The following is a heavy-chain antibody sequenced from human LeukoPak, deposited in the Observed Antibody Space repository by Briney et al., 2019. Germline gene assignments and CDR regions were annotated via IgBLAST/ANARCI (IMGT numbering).Heavy chain of an antibody. V-gene: IGHV2-5*01. D-gene: IGHD3-10*01. CDR2: IYWNDDK. CDR1: GFSLSTTGVG. Sequence: KESGPTLVKPTQTLTLTCTFSGFSLSTTGVGVAWIRQPPGKALEWLSLIYWNDDKRYSPSLKSRLTITKDTSKNQVVLTMTNMDPVDTATYYCARPYYYGSGYYASAFDIWGQGTMVTVSS. CDR3: ARPYYYGSGYYASAFDI. J-gene: IGHJ3*02.